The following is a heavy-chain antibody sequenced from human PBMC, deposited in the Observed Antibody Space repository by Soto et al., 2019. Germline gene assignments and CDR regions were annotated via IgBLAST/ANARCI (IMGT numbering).Heavy chain of an antibody. D-gene: IGHD5-18*01. CDR2: IVPSVDTT. CDR1: GGTFSRSG. CDR3: ARCPQPPDTADPYAVDV. V-gene: IGHV1-69*18. Sequence: QVQLVQSGTEVKKPGASVKVSCKASGGTFSRSGFHWVRQAPGQGLEWMGMIVPSVDTTNYAQKFQARVTISADQFTSTVYMESRSLRSEDTAVSYCARCPQPPDTADPYAVDVWGQGTRVIVSS. J-gene: IGHJ6*02.